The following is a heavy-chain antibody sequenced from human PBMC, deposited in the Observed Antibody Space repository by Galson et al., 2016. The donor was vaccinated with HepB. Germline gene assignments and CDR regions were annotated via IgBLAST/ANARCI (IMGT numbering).Heavy chain of an antibody. D-gene: IGHD3-3*01. J-gene: IGHJ4*02. V-gene: IGHV1-18*01. Sequence: SVKVSCKASGYTFSTYGISWVRQAPGQVLEWMGWISVYNGDTRYAQKLQGRVTMTTDTSTSTAYMELRSLTSDDTAVNYCTRASLEFPTTFDYWGQGTLVTVSS. CDR1: GYTFSTYG. CDR3: TRASLEFPTTFDY. CDR2: ISVYNGDT.